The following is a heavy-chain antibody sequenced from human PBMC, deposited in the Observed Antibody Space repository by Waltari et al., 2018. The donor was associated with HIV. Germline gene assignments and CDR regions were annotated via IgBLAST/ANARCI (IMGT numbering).Heavy chain of an antibody. CDR1: GFTFSSYG. J-gene: IGHJ3*02. V-gene: IGHV3-30*03. CDR3: ARASKMTTVTNDAFDI. D-gene: IGHD4-17*01. CDR2: ISYDGSNK. Sequence: QVQLVESGGGVVQPGRSLRLSCAASGFTFSSYGMHWVRQAPGKGLEWVAVISYDGSNKYYADSVKGRFTISRDSARNSLYLQMNSLRAEDTAVYYCARASKMTTVTNDAFDIWGQGTMVTVSS.